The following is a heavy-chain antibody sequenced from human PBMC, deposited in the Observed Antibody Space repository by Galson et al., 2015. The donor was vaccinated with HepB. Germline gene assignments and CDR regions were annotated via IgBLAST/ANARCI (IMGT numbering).Heavy chain of an antibody. J-gene: IGHJ4*02. D-gene: IGHD1-26*01. CDR1: GFTFSSYS. V-gene: IGHV3-21*01. Sequence: SLRLSCAASGFTFSSYSMNWVRQAPGKGLEWVSSISSSSSYIYYADSVKGRFTISRDNAKNSLYLQMNSLRAEDTAVYYCARDLGPDGSYPPDYWGQGTLVTVSS. CDR2: ISSSSSYI. CDR3: ARDLGPDGSYPPDY.